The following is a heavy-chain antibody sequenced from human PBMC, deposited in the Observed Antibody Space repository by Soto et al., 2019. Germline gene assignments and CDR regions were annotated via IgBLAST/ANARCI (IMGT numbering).Heavy chain of an antibody. J-gene: IGHJ4*02. V-gene: IGHV4-59*01. D-gene: IGHD5-18*01. Sequence: QVQLQESGPGLVKPSETLSLTCTVSGGSISSYYWSWIRQPPGKGLEWIGYIYYSGSTNYNPSLKSRVTISVHTSKNQFSLKLSSVTAADTAVYYCATHTAMVRGYDYWGQGTLVTVSS. CDR2: IYYSGST. CDR3: ATHTAMVRGYDY. CDR1: GGSISSYY.